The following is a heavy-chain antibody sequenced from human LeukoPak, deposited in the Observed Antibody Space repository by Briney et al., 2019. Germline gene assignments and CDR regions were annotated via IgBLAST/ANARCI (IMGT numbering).Heavy chain of an antibody. CDR1: GFTFSSYS. Sequence: GGSLRLSCAASGFTFSSYSMNWVRQAPGKGLDWVSSISSSSSYIYYADSVKGRFTISRDNAKNSLYLQMNSLRAEDTAVYYCARDGPWLVGFDYWGQGTLVTVSS. CDR3: ARDGPWLVGFDY. J-gene: IGHJ4*02. CDR2: ISSSSSYI. D-gene: IGHD6-19*01. V-gene: IGHV3-21*01.